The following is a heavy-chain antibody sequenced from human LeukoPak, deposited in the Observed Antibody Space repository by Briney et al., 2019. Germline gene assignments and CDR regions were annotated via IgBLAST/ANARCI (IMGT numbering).Heavy chain of an antibody. Sequence: TSVKVSCKASGFTFTSSAVQWVRQARGQRLEWIGWIVVGSGNTNYAQKFQERVTITRDMSTSTAYMELSSLRSEDTAVYYCAAADLPHYGYCSGGSCSEYYYGMDVWGQGTTVTVSS. CDR3: AAADLPHYGYCSGGSCSEYYYGMDV. J-gene: IGHJ6*02. CDR2: IVVGSGNT. D-gene: IGHD2-15*01. V-gene: IGHV1-58*01. CDR1: GFTFTSSA.